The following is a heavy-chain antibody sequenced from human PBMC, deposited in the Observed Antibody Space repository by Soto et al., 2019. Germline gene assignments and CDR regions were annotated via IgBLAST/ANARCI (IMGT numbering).Heavy chain of an antibody. CDR3: TTQHYDFWSGYYPLFDY. CDR2: IKSKTDGGTT. J-gene: IGHJ4*02. Sequence: GSLRLSCAASGFTFSNAWMSWVRQAPGKGLEWVGRIKSKTDGGTTDYAAPVKGRFTISRDDSKNTLYLQMNSLKTEDTAVYYCTTQHYDFWSGYYPLFDYWGQGTLVTVSS. D-gene: IGHD3-3*01. V-gene: IGHV3-15*01. CDR1: GFTFSNAW.